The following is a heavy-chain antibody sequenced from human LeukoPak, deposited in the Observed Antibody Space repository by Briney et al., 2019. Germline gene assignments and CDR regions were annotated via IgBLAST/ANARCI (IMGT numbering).Heavy chain of an antibody. Sequence: GGSLRLSCAAPGFTFDDYAMHWVRQAPGKGLEWVSGISWNSGSIGYADSVKGRFTISRDNAKNSLYLQMNSLRAEDTALYYCAKVYDSSGYYFSYFDYWGQGTLVTVSS. D-gene: IGHD3-22*01. CDR1: GFTFDDYA. J-gene: IGHJ4*02. CDR3: AKVYDSSGYYFSYFDY. V-gene: IGHV3-9*01. CDR2: ISWNSGSI.